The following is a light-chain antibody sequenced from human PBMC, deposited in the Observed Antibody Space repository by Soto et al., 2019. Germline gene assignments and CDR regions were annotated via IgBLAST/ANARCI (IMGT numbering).Light chain of an antibody. V-gene: IGLV2-14*02. J-gene: IGLJ2*01. CDR2: EVS. CDR3: SSYTTIKTVV. Sequence: QSALTQPASVSGSPGQSITISCTGTFSDVGSYNLVSWYQQHPGKAPKLIIFEVSNRPSGISDRFSGFKSANTAYLTISGVQPEDEADYHCSSYTTIKTVVFGGGTKLTVL. CDR1: FSDVGSYNL.